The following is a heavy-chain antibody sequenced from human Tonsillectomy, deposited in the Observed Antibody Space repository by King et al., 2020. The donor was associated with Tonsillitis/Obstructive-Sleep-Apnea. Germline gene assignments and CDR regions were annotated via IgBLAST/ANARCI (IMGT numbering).Heavy chain of an antibody. CDR1: GDTFSNYA. J-gene: IGHJ6*02. D-gene: IGHD5-18*01. Sequence: QLVQSGAEVKKPGSSVKVSCKASGDTFSNYALTWVRQAPGQGLEWMGGIVPILGIENHAQKFQGRVTITADKSTRTAYMELSSLRSEDTAVYYCARSSGGPAYSYGYYYYGMDVWGQGTPVTVSS. V-gene: IGHV1-69*10. CDR3: ARSSGGPAYSYGYYYYGMDV. CDR2: IVPILGIE.